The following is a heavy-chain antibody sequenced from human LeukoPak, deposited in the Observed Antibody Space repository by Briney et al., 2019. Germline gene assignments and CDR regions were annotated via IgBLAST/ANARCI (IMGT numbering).Heavy chain of an antibody. Sequence: SETLSLTCTVSGDSINTGDHYWGWIRQTPGKGLEWIGYIYHSGTTYYNPSVKSRISISVDTSKNQFSLNLNSVTAADTAVYYCARVQYCSGGSCHNLRLFDHWGRGTLVTVSS. CDR1: GDSINTGDHY. J-gene: IGHJ4*02. V-gene: IGHV4-30-4*08. D-gene: IGHD2-15*01. CDR2: IYHSGTT. CDR3: ARVQYCSGGSCHNLRLFDH.